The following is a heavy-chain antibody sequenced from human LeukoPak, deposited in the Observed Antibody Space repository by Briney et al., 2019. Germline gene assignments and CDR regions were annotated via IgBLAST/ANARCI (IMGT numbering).Heavy chain of an antibody. J-gene: IGHJ3*02. CDR3: ARDGSVLDAFDI. V-gene: IGHV4-34*01. CDR1: GGSFSGYY. Sequence: SETLSLTCAVYGGSFSGYYWSWIRQPPGKGLEWIGEINHSGSTNYNPSLKSRVTISVDTSKNQFSLKLSSVTAADTAVYYCARDGSVLDAFDIWGQGTMVTVSS. D-gene: IGHD5/OR15-5a*01. CDR2: INHSGST.